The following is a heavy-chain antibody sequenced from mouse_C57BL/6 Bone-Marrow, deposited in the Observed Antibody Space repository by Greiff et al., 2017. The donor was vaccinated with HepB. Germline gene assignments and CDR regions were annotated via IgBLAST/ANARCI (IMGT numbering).Heavy chain of an antibody. Sequence: EVHLVESGGGLVKPGGSLKLSCAASGFTFSDYGMHWVRQAPEKGLEWVAYISSGSSTIYYADTVKGRFTISRDNAKNTLFLQMTSLRSEDTAMYYCARREGPDAMDYWGQGTSVTVSS. J-gene: IGHJ4*01. D-gene: IGHD3-3*01. CDR3: ARREGPDAMDY. CDR2: ISSGSSTI. CDR1: GFTFSDYG. V-gene: IGHV5-17*01.